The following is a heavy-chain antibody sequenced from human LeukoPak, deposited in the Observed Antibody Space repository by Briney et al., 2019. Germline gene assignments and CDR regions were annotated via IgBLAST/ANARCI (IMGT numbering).Heavy chain of an antibody. Sequence: SETLSLTCTVSGGSISSYYWSWIRQTPGKGLEWIGDIYYSGSTNYNPSLKSRVTISVDTSRNQFSLKLSSVTAADTAVYYCARHTDIAPLSSLKYWGQGTLVTVSS. J-gene: IGHJ4*02. CDR1: GGSISSYY. D-gene: IGHD6-13*01. CDR2: IYYSGST. V-gene: IGHV4-59*08. CDR3: ARHTDIAPLSSLKY.